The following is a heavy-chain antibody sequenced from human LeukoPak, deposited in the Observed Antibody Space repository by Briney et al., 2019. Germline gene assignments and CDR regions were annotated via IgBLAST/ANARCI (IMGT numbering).Heavy chain of an antibody. D-gene: IGHD4-17*01. V-gene: IGHV3-30*18. Sequence: GGSLRLSCATSGFTFSSYGMHWVRQVPGKGLEWVTVISHDAKSTYHVDSVKGRFTISRDNSKNTLYLQMNSLRAEDTAVYYCAKLGATVTAKDWFDPWGQGTLVTVSS. J-gene: IGHJ5*02. CDR2: ISHDAKST. CDR1: GFTFSSYG. CDR3: AKLGATVTAKDWFDP.